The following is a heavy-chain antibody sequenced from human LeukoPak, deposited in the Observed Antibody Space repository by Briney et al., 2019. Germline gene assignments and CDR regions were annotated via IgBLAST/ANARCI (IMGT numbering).Heavy chain of an antibody. V-gene: IGHV3-11*06. CDR2: ISSSSSYT. J-gene: IGHJ4*02. CDR1: GFTFSDYY. D-gene: IGHD6-13*01. CDR3: ARDMGSSWHSDY. Sequence: PGGSLRLSCAASGFTFSDYYMSWIRQAPGKGLEWVSYISSSSSYTNYADSVKGRFTISRDNAKNSLYLQMNSLRAEDTAVYYCARDMGSSWHSDYRGQGTLVTVSS.